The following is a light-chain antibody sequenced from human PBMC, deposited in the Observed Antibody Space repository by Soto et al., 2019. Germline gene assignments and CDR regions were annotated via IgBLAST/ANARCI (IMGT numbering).Light chain of an antibody. CDR3: AAWDDSMNGYG. V-gene: IGLV1-44*01. CDR2: SNN. CDR1: SSNIGSNP. Sequence: QSVLTQPPSGSGNPGQRDTISSCGSSSNIGSNPLTCYHPPPVTAPKLLIPSNNQRPSWLPVRFSASKSVTSASLAITWLQSEEADYYFAAWDDSMNGYGFGTGSKVTVL. J-gene: IGLJ1*01.